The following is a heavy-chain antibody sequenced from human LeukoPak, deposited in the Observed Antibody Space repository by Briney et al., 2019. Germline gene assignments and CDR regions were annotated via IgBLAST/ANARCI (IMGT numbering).Heavy chain of an antibody. D-gene: IGHD1-1*01. CDR2: ISGSGGST. Sequence: GGSLRLSCAASGFTFSSYAMSWVRQAPGRGLEWVSAISGSGGSTYYADSVKGRFTISRDNSKNTLYLQMNSLRAEDTAVYYCAKDSQSTGTTYYYGMDVWGQGTTVTVSS. CDR3: AKDSQSTGTTYYYGMDV. J-gene: IGHJ6*02. CDR1: GFTFSSYA. V-gene: IGHV3-23*01.